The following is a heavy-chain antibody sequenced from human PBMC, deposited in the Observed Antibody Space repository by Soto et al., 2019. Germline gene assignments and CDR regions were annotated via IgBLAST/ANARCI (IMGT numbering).Heavy chain of an antibody. V-gene: IGHV3-7*01. Sequence: WVGGVIKKQGTGLEWVANINQDGSERYYVDSVRGGFTMSRDNVENSLYLQLNILRPEDTAVYYCARGVFYDYRSSGYSPDYWGQGTLVPVFS. CDR1: W. CDR3: ARGVFYDYRSSGYSPDY. D-gene: IGHD3-22*01. J-gene: IGHJ4*02. CDR2: INQDGSER.